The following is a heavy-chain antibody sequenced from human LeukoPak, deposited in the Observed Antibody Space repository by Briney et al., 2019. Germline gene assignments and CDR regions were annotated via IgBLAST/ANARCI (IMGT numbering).Heavy chain of an antibody. J-gene: IGHJ4*02. CDR3: AGGRDGYNSRMIDY. CDR2: ISSSGSII. CDR1: GFTVSSNY. D-gene: IGHD5-24*01. Sequence: PGGSLRLSCAASGFTVSSNYMSWIRQAPGKGLEWVSYISSSGSIIYYADSVKGRFTISRDNAKNSLYLQMNSLRAEDTAIYYCAGGRDGYNSRMIDYWGQGTLVTVSS. V-gene: IGHV3-11*01.